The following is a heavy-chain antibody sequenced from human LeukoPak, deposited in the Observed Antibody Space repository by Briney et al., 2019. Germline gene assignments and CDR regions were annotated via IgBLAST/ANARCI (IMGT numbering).Heavy chain of an antibody. D-gene: IGHD3-22*01. CDR1: GFIFSNAW. Sequence: GGSLRLFRAASGFIFSNAWMSSVRQAPGKGLEWVGRIKSKTDGGTTDYAAPVKGRFTISRDDSKNTLYLQMNSLKTAHTAVYYRTTDRLYDDSSCYYYYWGQGTLVTVSS. CDR2: IKSKTDGGTT. CDR3: TTDRLYDDSSCYYYY. V-gene: IGHV3-15*01. J-gene: IGHJ4*02.